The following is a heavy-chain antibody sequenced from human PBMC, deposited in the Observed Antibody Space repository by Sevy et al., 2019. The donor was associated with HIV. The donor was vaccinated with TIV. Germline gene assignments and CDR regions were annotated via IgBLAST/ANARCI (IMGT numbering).Heavy chain of an antibody. Sequence: QASETLSLTCAVYGGSFSGYYWNWIRQSPGKGLEWIGEINHSGSTHYNPSLKSRVTISVDTSKNQFSLRLNSVTAADTAVYYCARAPPVVVVPGAPSWFDPWGQGTLVTVSS. CDR1: GGSFSGYY. D-gene: IGHD2-2*01. J-gene: IGHJ5*02. CDR2: INHSGST. CDR3: ARAPPVVVVPGAPSWFDP. V-gene: IGHV4-34*01.